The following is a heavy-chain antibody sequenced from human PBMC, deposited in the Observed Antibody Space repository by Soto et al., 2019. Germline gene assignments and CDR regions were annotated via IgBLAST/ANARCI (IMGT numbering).Heavy chain of an antibody. V-gene: IGHV3-30*03. CDR1: GFTFSSHG. CDR3: ARGPAAAGSFDP. Sequence: GGSLRLSCTASGFTFSSHGMHWVRQAPGKGLEWVAGILYDGTNKYYADSVKGRFTISRDNAKNSLYLQMNSLRAEDTAVYYCARGPAAAGSFDPWGQGTLVTVSS. CDR2: ILYDGTNK. J-gene: IGHJ5*02. D-gene: IGHD6-13*01.